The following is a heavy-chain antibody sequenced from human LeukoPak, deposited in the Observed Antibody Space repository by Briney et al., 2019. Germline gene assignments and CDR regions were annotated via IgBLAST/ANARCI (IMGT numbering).Heavy chain of an antibody. CDR3: ANEIRPNDY. D-gene: IGHD4-17*01. J-gene: IGHJ4*02. CDR1: GFTFSSYA. CDR2: ISGSGGGT. Sequence: GGSLRLSCAASGFTFSSYAMRWVRQAPGKGLEWVSGISGSGGGTHYVDSVKGRFTISRDNSKNTLYLQMNSLRAEDTAVYYCANEIRPNDYWGRGTQVTVSS. V-gene: IGHV3-23*01.